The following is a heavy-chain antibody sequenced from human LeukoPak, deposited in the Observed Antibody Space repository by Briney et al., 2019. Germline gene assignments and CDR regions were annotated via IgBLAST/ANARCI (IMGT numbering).Heavy chain of an antibody. V-gene: IGHV3-23*01. CDR1: GFTFSSYA. CDR2: ISGSGGST. D-gene: IGHD3-10*01. Sequence: GGSLRLSCAASGFTFSSYAMSWVRQAPGKWLEWVSAISGSGGSTYYADSVKGRFTISRDNSKNTLYLQMNSLRAEDTAVYYCAKAFSTPYYYGSGTFSSRGETQSDYWGQGTLVTVSS. CDR3: AKAFSTPYYYGSGTFSSRGETQSDY. J-gene: IGHJ4*02.